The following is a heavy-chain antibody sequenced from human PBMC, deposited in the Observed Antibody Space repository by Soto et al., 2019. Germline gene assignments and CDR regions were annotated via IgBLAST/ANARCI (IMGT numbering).Heavy chain of an antibody. Sequence: KQSQTLSLPCAISGDSVSSNSAAWTWIRQSPSRGLEWLGRTYYRSKWYNDYAVSVKSRITINPDTSKNQFSLQLNSVTPEDTAVYYCARATQWLTSPNYYYMDVWGKGTTVTVSS. V-gene: IGHV6-1*01. D-gene: IGHD6-19*01. CDR2: TYYRSKWYN. CDR1: GDSVSSNSAA. J-gene: IGHJ6*03. CDR3: ARATQWLTSPNYYYMDV.